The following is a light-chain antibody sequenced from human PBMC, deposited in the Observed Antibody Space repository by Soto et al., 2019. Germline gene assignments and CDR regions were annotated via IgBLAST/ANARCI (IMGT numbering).Light chain of an antibody. Sequence: SVLTQPASVSGSPGQSITISCTGTSSDVGGYNYVSWYQQHPGKAPKLMIYDVSNRPSGVSNRFSGSKSCNTAYLTISGLKAEDEADYYCSSYPSSRTYVFGPGTKLTVL. CDR3: SSYPSSRTYV. V-gene: IGLV2-14*01. CDR2: DVS. CDR1: SSDVGGYNY. J-gene: IGLJ1*01.